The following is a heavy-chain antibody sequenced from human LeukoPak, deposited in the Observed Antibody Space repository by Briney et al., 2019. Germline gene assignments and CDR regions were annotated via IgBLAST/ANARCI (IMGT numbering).Heavy chain of an antibody. CDR3: AKDQKAVVVPGNAFDI. V-gene: IGHV3-9*03. J-gene: IGHJ3*02. CDR1: GFTFYDYA. D-gene: IGHD2-2*01. Sequence: GGSLRLSCAASGFTFYDYAMHWVRQAPGKGLGWVSGISWNSGSIGYADSVKGRFTISRDNAKNSLYLQMNSLRAEDMALYYRAKDQKAVVVPGNAFDIWGQGTMVTVSS. CDR2: ISWNSGSI.